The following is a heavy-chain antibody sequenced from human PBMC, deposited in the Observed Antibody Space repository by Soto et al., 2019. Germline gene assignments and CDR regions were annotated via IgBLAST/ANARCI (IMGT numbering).Heavy chain of an antibody. D-gene: IGHD3-3*01. CDR1: GGSFKSGSYS. CDR3: ARDFAYFDS. J-gene: IGHJ4*02. CDR2: VYHTGRT. V-gene: IGHV4-61*01. Sequence: PSETLSLTCTVSGGSFKSGSYSWSWIRQPPGKGLEWIGYVYHTGRTSYNPSLKSRVSISMDTSENQFSLNLDSVTAADTGVYFCARDFAYFDSWGQGTLVTVSS.